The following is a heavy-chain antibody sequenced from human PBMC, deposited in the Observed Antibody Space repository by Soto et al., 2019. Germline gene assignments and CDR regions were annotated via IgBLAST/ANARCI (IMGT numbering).Heavy chain of an antibody. CDR2: TIPIFGTA. V-gene: IGHV1-69*01. CDR3: ARELNYYDSSGYFPRGGAFDI. CDR1: GGTFSSYA. Sequence: QVQLVQSGAEVKKPGSSVKVSCKASGGTFSSYAISWVRQAPGQGLEWMGGTIPIFGTANYAQKFQGRVTITADESTSTAYMELSSLRSEDTAVYYCARELNYYDSSGYFPRGGAFDIWGQGTMVTVSS. J-gene: IGHJ3*02. D-gene: IGHD3-22*01.